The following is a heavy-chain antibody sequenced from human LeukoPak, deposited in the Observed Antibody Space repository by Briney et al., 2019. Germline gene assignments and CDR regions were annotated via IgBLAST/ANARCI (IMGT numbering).Heavy chain of an antibody. D-gene: IGHD3-10*01. V-gene: IGHV1-69*01. CDR1: GGTFISYA. Sequence: ASVTVSFKASGGTFISYAISWVRQAPGQGLEWMGGIIPIFGTANYAQKFQGRVTITADESTSTAYMELSSLRSEDTAVYYCARASSGSFTIDYWGQGTLVTVSS. CDR3: ARASSGSFTIDY. J-gene: IGHJ4*02. CDR2: IIPIFGTA.